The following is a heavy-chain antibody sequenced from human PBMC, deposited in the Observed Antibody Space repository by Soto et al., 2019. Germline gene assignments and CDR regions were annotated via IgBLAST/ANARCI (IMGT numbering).Heavy chain of an antibody. V-gene: IGHV3-23*01. CDR1: GFSFSSYA. J-gene: IGHJ4*02. CDR2: VSIGGST. CDR3: AKRSVAGGHFDY. D-gene: IGHD2-15*01. Sequence: AGSLRLSCAASGFSFSSYAMGWGRQGPGKGKEWVGVVSIGGSTHYADSVRGRFPISRANSKNTLSLPMNSLTAEDTAVDFCAKRSVAGGHFDYWGQGALVTVSS.